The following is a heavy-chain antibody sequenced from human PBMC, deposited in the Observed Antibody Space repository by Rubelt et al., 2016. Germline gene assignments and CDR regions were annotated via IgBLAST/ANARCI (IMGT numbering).Heavy chain of an antibody. J-gene: IGHJ6*02. CDR1: GFTFSDYY. CDR3: ARDFAQLRFLEWLSTPAVGYYGMDV. Sequence: QVQLVESGGGLVKPGGSLRLSCAASGFTFSDYYMSWIRQATGKGLEWVSYISSSSSYTNYADSVKGRFTISRDNAKNSLYLQMNSLRAEDTAVYYCARDFAQLRFLEWLSTPAVGYYGMDVWGQGTTVTVSS. D-gene: IGHD3-3*01. CDR2: ISSSSSYT. V-gene: IGHV3-11*06.